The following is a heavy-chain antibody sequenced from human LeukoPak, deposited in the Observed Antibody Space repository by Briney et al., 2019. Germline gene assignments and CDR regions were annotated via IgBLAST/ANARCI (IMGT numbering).Heavy chain of an antibody. CDR2: ISWDGGST. CDR3: ARETYYYDSSTYFRATDY. J-gene: IGHJ4*02. Sequence: GGSLRLSCAASGFTFSSYAMTWVRQAPGKGLEWVSLISWDGGSTYYADSVKGRFTISRDNSKNSLYLQMNSLRAEDTAVYYCARETYYYDSSTYFRATDYWGQGTLVTVSS. V-gene: IGHV3-43*02. CDR1: GFTFSSYA. D-gene: IGHD3-22*01.